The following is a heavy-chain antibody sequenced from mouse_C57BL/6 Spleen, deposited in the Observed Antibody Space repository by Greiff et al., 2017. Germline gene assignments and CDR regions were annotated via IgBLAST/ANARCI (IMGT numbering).Heavy chain of an antibody. Sequence: QVQLQQPGAELVKPGASVKLSCKASGYTFTSYWMHWVKQTPGQGLEWIGMIHPNSGSTNYNEKFKSKATLTVDKSSSTAYMQLSSRTSEDSTVYYCARRAMTVYYFDYWGQGTTLTVSS. CDR2: IHPNSGST. CDR3: ARRAMTVYYFDY. V-gene: IGHV1-64*01. CDR1: GYTFTSYW. D-gene: IGHD2-3*01. J-gene: IGHJ2*01.